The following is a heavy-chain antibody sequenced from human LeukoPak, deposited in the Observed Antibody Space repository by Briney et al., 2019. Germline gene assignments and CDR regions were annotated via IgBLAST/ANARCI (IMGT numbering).Heavy chain of an antibody. CDR2: IYHSGST. Sequence: SQTLSLTCTVSGGSISSGDYYWSWIRQPPGKGLEWIGCIYHSGSTYYNPSLKSRVTISVDRSKNQFSLKLSSVTAADTAVNYCARGTYYYGSGRQYYFDYWGQGTLVTVSS. CDR3: ARGTYYYGSGRQYYFDY. V-gene: IGHV4-30-2*01. J-gene: IGHJ4*02. D-gene: IGHD3-10*01. CDR1: GGSISSGDYY.